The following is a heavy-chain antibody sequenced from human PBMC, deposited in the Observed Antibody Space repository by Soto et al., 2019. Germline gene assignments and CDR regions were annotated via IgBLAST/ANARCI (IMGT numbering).Heavy chain of an antibody. CDR3: ARFIKTSEDTAMLGFDY. Sequence: GASLKVSCKASGYTFTSYYMHWVRQAPGQGLEWMGIINPSGGSTSYAQKFQGRVTMTRDTSTSTVYMELSSLRSEDTAVYYCARFIKTSEDTAMLGFDYWGQGTLVTVSS. CDR2: INPSGGST. CDR1: GYTFTSYY. V-gene: IGHV1-46*03. D-gene: IGHD5-18*01. J-gene: IGHJ4*02.